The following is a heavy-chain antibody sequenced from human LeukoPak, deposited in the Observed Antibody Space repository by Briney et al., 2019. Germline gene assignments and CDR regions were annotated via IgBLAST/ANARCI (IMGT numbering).Heavy chain of an antibody. D-gene: IGHD1-26*01. V-gene: IGHV1-69*05. CDR3: AREGYSGSYLIH. CDR1: GGTFSSYA. J-gene: IGHJ4*02. Sequence: ASVKVSCKASGGTFSSYAISWVRQAPGQGLEWMGGIIPIFGTANYAQKFQGRVTITTDESTSTAYMELSSLRSEDTAVYYCAREGYSGSYLIHWGQGTLVTVSS. CDR2: IIPIFGTA.